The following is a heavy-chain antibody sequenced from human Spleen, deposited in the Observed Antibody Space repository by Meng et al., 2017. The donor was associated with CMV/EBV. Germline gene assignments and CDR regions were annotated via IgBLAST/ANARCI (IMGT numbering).Heavy chain of an antibody. CDR1: GYTFTSYG. V-gene: IGHV1-2*02. J-gene: IGHJ4*02. CDR2: SNPNSGTT. CDR3: ALAYSSGGIFDY. Sequence: ASVKVSCKASGYTFTSYGINWVRQAPGQGLEWMGWSNPNSGTTDYAQNFQGRVTMTRDTSINTAYMELSSLRSDDTAVYYCALAYSSGGIFDYWGQGTLVTVSS. D-gene: IGHD6-19*01.